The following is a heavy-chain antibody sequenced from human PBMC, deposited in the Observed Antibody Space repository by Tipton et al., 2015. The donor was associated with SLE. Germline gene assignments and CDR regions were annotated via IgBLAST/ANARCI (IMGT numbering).Heavy chain of an antibody. CDR2: LYTSGTT. CDR1: GGSITTGSYY. V-gene: IGHV4-61*09. Sequence: LRLSCTVSGGSITTGSYYWTWIRQPPGKGLEWIGYLYTSGTTKYNPSLQSRVTISVDTSKNQFSLRLTSVTAADTAVYYCARGGGSYYDYWGQGRLVTVSS. D-gene: IGHD1-26*01. J-gene: IGHJ4*02. CDR3: ARGGGSYYDY.